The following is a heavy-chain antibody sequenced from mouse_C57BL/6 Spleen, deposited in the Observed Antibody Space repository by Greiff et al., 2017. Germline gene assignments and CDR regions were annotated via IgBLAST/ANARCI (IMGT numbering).Heavy chain of an antibody. CDR1: GYAFSSSW. J-gene: IGHJ2*01. V-gene: IGHV1-82*01. CDR3: ARTDYDYLDY. Sequence: QVQLQQSGPELVKPGASVKLSCKASGYAFSSSWMNWVKQRPGKGLEWIGRIYPGDGDTNYNGKFKGKATLTADYSSSTAYMQLSSLTSEVSAVYFSARTDYDYLDYWGQGTTLTVSS. D-gene: IGHD2-4*01. CDR2: IYPGDGDT.